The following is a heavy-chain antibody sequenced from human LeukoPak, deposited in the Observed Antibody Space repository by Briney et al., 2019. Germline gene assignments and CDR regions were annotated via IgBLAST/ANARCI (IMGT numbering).Heavy chain of an antibody. CDR1: GGTFSSYA. Sequence: ASVKVSCKASGGTFSSYAISWVRQAPGQGLEWMGRIIPILGIANYAQKFQGRVTITADKSTSTAYMELSSLRSEDTAVYYCARADELIWFGESLEYYFDYWGQGTLVTVSS. CDR2: IIPILGIA. J-gene: IGHJ4*02. CDR3: ARADELIWFGESLEYYFDY. V-gene: IGHV1-69*04. D-gene: IGHD3-10*01.